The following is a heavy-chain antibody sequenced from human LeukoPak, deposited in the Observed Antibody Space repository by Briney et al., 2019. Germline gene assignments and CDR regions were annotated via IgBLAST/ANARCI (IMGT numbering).Heavy chain of an antibody. Sequence: PGGSLRLSCTASGFTFDHYSMHWVRQAPGKGLEWVSLITWDGGRTYYGDSVKGRFTISRDNSKNSLSLQMNSLRAGDTALYYCAKDGKNYFESWGQGTLVTVSS. J-gene: IGHJ4*02. CDR3: AKDGKNYFES. V-gene: IGHV3-43D*03. CDR2: ITWDGGRT. CDR1: GFTFDHYS.